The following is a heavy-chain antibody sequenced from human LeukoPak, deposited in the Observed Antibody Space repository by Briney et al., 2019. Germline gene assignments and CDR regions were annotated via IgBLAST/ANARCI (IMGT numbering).Heavy chain of an antibody. J-gene: IGHJ2*01. CDR1: GGSMSRTKW. D-gene: IGHD4-17*01. Sequence: PSETLSLTCAVSGGSMSRTKWRNLVRQPPGKGLEWIGEIYHSGSTNYNPSLKSRITISVDKSKNQVSLNLSSVTAADTAVYYCARGKVTRDWYFDLWGRGTLVTVSS. CDR3: ARGKVTRDWYFDL. V-gene: IGHV4-4*02. CDR2: IYHSGST.